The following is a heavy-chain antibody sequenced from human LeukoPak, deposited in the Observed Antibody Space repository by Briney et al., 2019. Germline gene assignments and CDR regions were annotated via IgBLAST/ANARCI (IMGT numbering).Heavy chain of an antibody. J-gene: IGHJ3*02. Sequence: GGSLRLSCAASGFTFNTYSMHWVRQAPGKGLEWVSSISSSSSYIYYADSVKGRFTISRDNAKDSLYLQMNSLRAEDTAVYYCARAKRNGFDIWGQGTMVTVSS. V-gene: IGHV3-21*01. CDR1: GFTFNTYS. CDR2: ISSSSSYI. CDR3: ARAKRNGFDI.